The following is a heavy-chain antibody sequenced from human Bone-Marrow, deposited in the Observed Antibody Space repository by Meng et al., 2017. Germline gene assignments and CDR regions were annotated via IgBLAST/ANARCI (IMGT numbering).Heavy chain of an antibody. CDR2: ISWNSGSI. V-gene: IGHV3-9*01. J-gene: IGHJ6*01. D-gene: IGHD2-15*01. Sequence: GGSLRLSCAASGFTFDDYAMHWVRQAPGKGLEWVSGISWNSGSIGYADSVKGRFTISRDNAKNSLYLQMNSLRAEDTALYYCAKDTQGLVVPQNNYYYYGMDVWGQGTTVTGAS. CDR1: GFTFDDYA. CDR3: AKDTQGLVVPQNNYYYYGMDV.